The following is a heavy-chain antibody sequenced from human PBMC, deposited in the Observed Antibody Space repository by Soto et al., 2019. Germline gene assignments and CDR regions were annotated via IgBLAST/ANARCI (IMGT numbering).Heavy chain of an antibody. CDR1: GFAFSSYV. J-gene: IGHJ3*02. V-gene: IGHV3-23*01. CDR2: ISGSGGST. Sequence: EVQLLESGGGLVQPGGSLRLSCAASGFAFSSYVMSWVRQAPGKGLEWVSGISGSGGSTYYADSVKGRFTISRDKSKNTLYVQMNSLRAEDTAVYYCAKASHYGSGHGAFDIWGQGTMVTVSS. D-gene: IGHD3-10*01. CDR3: AKASHYGSGHGAFDI.